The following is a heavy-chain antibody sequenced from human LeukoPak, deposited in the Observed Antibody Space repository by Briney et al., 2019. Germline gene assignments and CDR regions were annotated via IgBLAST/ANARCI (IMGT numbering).Heavy chain of an antibody. CDR1: GFTFSGYS. D-gene: IGHD3-22*01. CDR2: FGTRSTSI. CDR3: AREVSEGFDF. Sequence: PGGSLRLSCTASGFTFSGYSMNWIHQAPGKGLEWVSSFGTRSTSIYHAGSVKGRFAISRDNAKNLLYLQMNSLRAEDTALYYCAREVSEGFDFWGQGTLVTVSS. J-gene: IGHJ4*02. V-gene: IGHV3-21*01.